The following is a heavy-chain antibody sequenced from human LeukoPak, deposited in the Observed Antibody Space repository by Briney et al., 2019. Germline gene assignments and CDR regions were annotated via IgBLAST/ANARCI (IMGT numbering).Heavy chain of an antibody. V-gene: IGHV3-23*01. CDR1: GFTFSSNA. CDR3: AKCSGGSCYNPFDY. Sequence: GGSLRLSCAASGFTFSSNAMNWVRQAPGKGLEWVSAISDNGGSTYYADSLKGRFTISRDNSKNTLYLRMNSLRAEDTAVYYCAKCSGGSCYNPFDYWGQGTLVTVSS. CDR2: ISDNGGST. J-gene: IGHJ4*02. D-gene: IGHD2-15*01.